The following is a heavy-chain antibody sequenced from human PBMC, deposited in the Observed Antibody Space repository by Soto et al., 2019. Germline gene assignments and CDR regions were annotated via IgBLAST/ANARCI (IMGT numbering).Heavy chain of an antibody. Sequence: EXLXLNCGLSAFSIXSNYYRLWIRQPPGKGLEWMGAIHHSGTTYYTPSLKSLVTISIYISNNHFYLRLTSVTAADTALYYCVRGLYGGNFDYWGQGTPVTV. CDR3: VRGLYGGNFDY. CDR1: AFSIXSNYY. CDR2: IHHSGTT. V-gene: IGHV4-38-2*01. J-gene: IGHJ4*02. D-gene: IGHD4-17*01.